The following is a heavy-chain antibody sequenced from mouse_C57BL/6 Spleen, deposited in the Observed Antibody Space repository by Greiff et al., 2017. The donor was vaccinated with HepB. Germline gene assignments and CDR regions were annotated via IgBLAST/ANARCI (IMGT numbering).Heavy chain of an antibody. CDR2: INPNNGGT. J-gene: IGHJ4*01. CDR1: GYTFTDYY. CDR3: ARGGDEAMDY. D-gene: IGHD3-3*01. Sequence: VQLQQSGPELVKPGASVKISCKASGYTFTDYYMNWVKQSHGKSLEWIGDINPNNGGTSYNQKFKGKATLTVDKSSSTAYMELRSLTSEDSAVYYCARGGDEAMDYWGQGTSVTVSS. V-gene: IGHV1-26*01.